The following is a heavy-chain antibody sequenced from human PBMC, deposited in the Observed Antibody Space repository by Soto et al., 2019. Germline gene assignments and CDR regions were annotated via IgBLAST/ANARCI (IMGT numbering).Heavy chain of an antibody. CDR3: AIEYCSSTSCFDY. D-gene: IGHD2-2*01. J-gene: IGHJ4*02. CDR2: ISSSSSYI. Sequence: EVQLVESGGGLVKPGGSLRLSCAASGFTFSSYSMNWVRQAPGKGLEWVSSISSSSSYIYYADSVKGRFTISRDNAKNSLYLQMNSLRAEDTAVYYCAIEYCSSTSCFDYWGPGTLVTVSS. V-gene: IGHV3-21*01. CDR1: GFTFSSYS.